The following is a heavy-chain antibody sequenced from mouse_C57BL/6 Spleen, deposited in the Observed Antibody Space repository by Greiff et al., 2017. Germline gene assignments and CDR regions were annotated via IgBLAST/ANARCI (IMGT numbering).Heavy chain of an antibody. Sequence: EVMLVESGGGLVQPGGSLKLSCAASGFTFSDYGMAWVRQAPRKGPEWVAFISNLAYSIYYADTVTGRFTISRENAKNTLYLEMSSLRSEDTAMYYCARDYYGSSLYAMDYWGQGSSVTVSS. CDR2: ISNLAYSI. V-gene: IGHV5-15*01. D-gene: IGHD1-1*01. J-gene: IGHJ4*01. CDR1: GFTFSDYG. CDR3: ARDYYGSSLYAMDY.